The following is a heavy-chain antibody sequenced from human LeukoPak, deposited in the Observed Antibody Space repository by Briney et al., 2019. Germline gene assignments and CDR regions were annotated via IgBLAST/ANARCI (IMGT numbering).Heavy chain of an antibody. Sequence: PGGSLRLSCAASGFTFSSYGMSWVCPAPGKGLEWVSAISGSGGSTYYADSVKGRFTISRDNSKNTLYLQMNSLRAEDTAVYYCAKGRPMVRGVIPYYFDYWGQGTLVTVSS. V-gene: IGHV3-23*01. CDR1: GFTFSSYG. CDR3: AKGRPMVRGVIPYYFDY. J-gene: IGHJ4*02. CDR2: ISGSGGST. D-gene: IGHD3-10*01.